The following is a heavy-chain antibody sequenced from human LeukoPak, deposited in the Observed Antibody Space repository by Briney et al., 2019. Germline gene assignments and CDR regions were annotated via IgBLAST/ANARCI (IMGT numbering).Heavy chain of an antibody. CDR2: ISAYNGNT. D-gene: IGHD3-22*01. CDR3: ARGLTYYYDSSGYYY. V-gene: IGHV1-18*01. J-gene: IGHJ4*02. CDR1: GYTFTSYG. Sequence: ASVKVSCKASGYTFTSYGISWVRQAPGQGLEWMGWISAYNGNTNYAQKLQGRVTMTTDTSTSTAYMEPRSLRSEDTAVYYCARGLTYYYDSSGYYYWGQGTLVTVSS.